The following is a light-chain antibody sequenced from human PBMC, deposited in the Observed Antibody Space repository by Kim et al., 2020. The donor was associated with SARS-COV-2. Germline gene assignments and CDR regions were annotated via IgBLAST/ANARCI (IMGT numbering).Light chain of an antibody. J-gene: IGLJ2*01. Sequence: GQSVTRSCTGNSSDVGNYNFVPWYQQHPGKAPKLMISDVTKRPSGVPDRFSGSKSGNTASLTISGLQAEDEADYYCCSYAGSYTLVFGGGTQLTVL. CDR2: DVT. CDR3: CSYAGSYTLV. CDR1: SSDVGNYNF. V-gene: IGLV2-11*03.